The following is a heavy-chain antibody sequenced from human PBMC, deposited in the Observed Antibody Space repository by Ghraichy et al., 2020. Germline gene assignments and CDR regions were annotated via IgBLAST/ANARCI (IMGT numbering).Heavy chain of an antibody. CDR2: MFYSGDT. D-gene: IGHD3-16*01. Sequence: SETLSLTCTVSGVTISSRSDYWVWIRQPPGKGLEWIATMFYSGDTDYNPSLKSRGTTSVDTSKNQFSLKLRSVTAADTAVYYCSKRSSGTMLYFWGQGTLLPVSS. V-gene: IGHV4-39*01. J-gene: IGHJ4*02. CDR1: GVTISSRSDY. CDR3: SKRSSGTMLYF.